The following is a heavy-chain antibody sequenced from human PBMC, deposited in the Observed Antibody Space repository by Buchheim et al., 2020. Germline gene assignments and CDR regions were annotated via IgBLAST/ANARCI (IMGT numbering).Heavy chain of an antibody. V-gene: IGHV3-23*01. CDR3: AKDQEGPLQWLPDY. D-gene: IGHD6-19*01. CDR2: ISGCGGST. CDR1: GFTFSSYA. J-gene: IGHJ4*02. Sequence: EVQLLESGGGLVQPGGSLRLSCAASGFTFSSYAMSWVRQAPGKGLEWVSAISGCGGSTYYADSVKGRFTLSRDNSQHTLSLQMNSLRAEDTAVYYCAKDQEGPLQWLPDYWGQGTL.